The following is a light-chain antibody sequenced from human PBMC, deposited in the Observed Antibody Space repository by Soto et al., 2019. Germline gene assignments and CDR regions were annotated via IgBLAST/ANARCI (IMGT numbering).Light chain of an antibody. J-gene: IGLJ3*02. CDR3: ATCDASLGGGV. CDR1: SPNIGTNY. Sequence: QSVLTQPPSASGSTGQRVTISCSGSSPNIGTNYVNWYQQLPGTAPKLLIHTNSLRPSGVPDRFSGSKSGTSASLAISGLRSEYEGDYYCATCDASLGGGVFCGGTKLTVL. CDR2: TNS. V-gene: IGLV1-47*02.